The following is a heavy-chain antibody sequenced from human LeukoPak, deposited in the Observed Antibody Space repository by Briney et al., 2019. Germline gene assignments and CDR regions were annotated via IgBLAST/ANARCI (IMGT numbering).Heavy chain of an antibody. CDR2: LSTSGGNT. J-gene: IGHJ4*02. Sequence: HPGGSLRLSCAASGFTFSSYAMSWVRLPPGKGLQWVSSLSTSGGNTYYADSVRGRFTISRDNSQNTLYLQMDSLRAEDTAVYYCAKRSGASTYYFDYWGQGALLTVSS. CDR3: AKRSGASTYYFDY. V-gene: IGHV3-23*01. CDR1: GFTFSSYA. D-gene: IGHD6-19*01.